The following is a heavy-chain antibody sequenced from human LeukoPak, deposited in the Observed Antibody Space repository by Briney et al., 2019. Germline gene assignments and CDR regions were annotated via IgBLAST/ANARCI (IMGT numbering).Heavy chain of an antibody. J-gene: IGHJ4*02. D-gene: IGHD5-18*01. Sequence: GGSLRLSCAASGFTFNTYNLNWVRQAPGKGLEWVSYISHGSTRIFYADSVEGRFTLSRDDAKNSLYLQMNSLRVEDTAVYCCARDCGCGYAIDSWGQGTLVTVSS. CDR1: GFTFNTYN. CDR3: ARDCGCGYAIDS. V-gene: IGHV3-48*01. CDR2: ISHGSTRI.